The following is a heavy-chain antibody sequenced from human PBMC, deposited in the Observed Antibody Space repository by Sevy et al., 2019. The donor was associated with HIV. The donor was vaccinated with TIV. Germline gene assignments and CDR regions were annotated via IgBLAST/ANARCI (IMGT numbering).Heavy chain of an antibody. Sequence: GGSLRLSCAASGFTFSSYGMHWVRQAPGKGLEWVAVISYDGSNKYYADSVKGRFTISRDNSKNTLYLQMNSLRAEDTAVYYCAGTYYYGSGSSYGMDVWGQWTTVTVSS. CDR2: ISYDGSNK. V-gene: IGHV3-30*03. CDR1: GFTFSSYG. D-gene: IGHD3-10*01. J-gene: IGHJ6*02. CDR3: AGTYYYGSGSSYGMDV.